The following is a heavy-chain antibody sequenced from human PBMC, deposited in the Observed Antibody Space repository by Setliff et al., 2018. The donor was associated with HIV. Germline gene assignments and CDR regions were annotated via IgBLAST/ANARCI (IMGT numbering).Heavy chain of an antibody. Sequence: GESLKISCQSSGYNFTSYCIAWVRQMPGKGLDFMGSICPTDSHSTYSPSFQGQIAISADKSLSTAYLQWSSLRASDTAMYYCARGWKYFYQSSGYPWFDPWGQGTLVTVAS. J-gene: IGHJ5*02. CDR1: GYNFTSYC. V-gene: IGHV5-51*01. D-gene: IGHD3-22*01. CDR3: ARGWKYFYQSSGYPWFDP. CDR2: ICPTDSHS.